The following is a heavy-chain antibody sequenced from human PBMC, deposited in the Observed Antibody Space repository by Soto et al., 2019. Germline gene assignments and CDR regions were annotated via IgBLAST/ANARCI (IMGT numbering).Heavy chain of an antibody. CDR1: GGSISSGDYY. V-gene: IGHV4-30-4*01. CDR2: IYHSGST. J-gene: IGHJ5*02. Sequence: QVQLQESGPGLVKPSQTLSLTCTVSGGSISSGDYYWSWIRQPPGKGLEWIGYIYHSGSTYYNPSVKSPVTISVNTSKHQFSLQLSSVTAADTAVYYCARERPDGARLDPWGQGTLVTVSS. D-gene: IGHD6-6*01. CDR3: ARERPDGARLDP.